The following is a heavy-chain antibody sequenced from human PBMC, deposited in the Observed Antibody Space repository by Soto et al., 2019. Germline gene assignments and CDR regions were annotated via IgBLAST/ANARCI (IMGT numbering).Heavy chain of an antibody. CDR3: AREGFGSGTYYKRIMDV. Sequence: SDTLSLTCDFSGDSISSYYWSWIRQSPGKGLEWIGQIDNSGSTNYNPSLKSRVTISVDTSKNQLSLKLSSVTAADTAVYYCAREGFGSGTYYKRIMDVWGKGTTVT. D-gene: IGHD3-10*01. CDR1: GDSISSYY. V-gene: IGHV4-59*01. CDR2: IDNSGST. J-gene: IGHJ6*03.